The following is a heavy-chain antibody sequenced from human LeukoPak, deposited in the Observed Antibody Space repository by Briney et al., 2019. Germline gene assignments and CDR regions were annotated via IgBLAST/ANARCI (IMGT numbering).Heavy chain of an antibody. CDR2: ISYDGSNK. D-gene: IGHD3-10*01. CDR3: AKGGNDYYYYGMDV. V-gene: IGHV3-30*18. Sequence: GGSLRLSCAASGFTFRSYGMHWVRQAPGKGLEWVAVISYDGSNKYYGDSVKGRFTISRDNSKNTLYLQMNSLRAEDTAVYYCAKGGNDYYYYGMDVWGQGTTVTVSS. J-gene: IGHJ6*02. CDR1: GFTFRSYG.